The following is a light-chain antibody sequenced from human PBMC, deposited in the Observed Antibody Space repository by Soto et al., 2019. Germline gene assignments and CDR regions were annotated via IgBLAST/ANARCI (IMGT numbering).Light chain of an antibody. V-gene: IGKV3-20*01. CDR1: QSVTDNY. CDR3: QQYATSPRT. CDR2: GAS. J-gene: IGKJ1*01. Sequence: EIVLTQSPDTLSLSPGERATLSCRASQSVTDNYLAWYQQKPGRAPRLLIHGASAGATGIPDRFSGSGSGTDFTLTIRRLEPEDFAVYYWQQYATSPRTFGHGTRVEIK.